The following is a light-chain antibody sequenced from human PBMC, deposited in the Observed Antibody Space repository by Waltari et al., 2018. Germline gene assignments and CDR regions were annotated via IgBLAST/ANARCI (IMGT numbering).Light chain of an antibody. V-gene: IGLV2-14*01. CDR1: SSDVRGYDL. CDR2: GVN. J-gene: IGLJ1*01. Sequence: QSAPTQPASVSGSPGQTITISCTGTSSDVRGYDLDSLHQQYPGKAPKVMIYGVNNRPSGVSNRFSGSKSGNTASLIISGLQADDEADYYCSSYTTSGTLVFGTGTKVTVL. CDR3: SSYTTSGTLV.